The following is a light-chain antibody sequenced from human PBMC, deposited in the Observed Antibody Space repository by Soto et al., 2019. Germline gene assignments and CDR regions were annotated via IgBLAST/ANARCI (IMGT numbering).Light chain of an antibody. Sequence: DIQMTQSTSSQSASVGDRVTITCQASQDISNYLNWYQQKPWKAPKLLIYDASNLETGVPSRFSGSGSGTDFTFTISSLQPEDIATYYCQQYDNLPPGLTFGGGTKVEIK. CDR2: DAS. V-gene: IGKV1-33*01. CDR3: QQYDNLPPGLT. CDR1: QDISNY. J-gene: IGKJ4*01.